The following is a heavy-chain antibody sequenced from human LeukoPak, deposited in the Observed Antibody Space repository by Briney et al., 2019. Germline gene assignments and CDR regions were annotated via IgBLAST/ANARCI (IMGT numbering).Heavy chain of an antibody. J-gene: IGHJ4*02. CDR1: GFTVSSNH. Sequence: GGSLRLSCAASGFTVSSNHMSWVRQAPGKGLEWVSVIYSGGSTYYADSVKGRFTISRDNSRNTLFVQMNSLRAEDTAVYYCANWYYYENGAYWCWGQGTLVTVSS. CDR3: ANWYYYENGAYWC. D-gene: IGHD3-22*01. CDR2: IYSGGST. V-gene: IGHV3-53*01.